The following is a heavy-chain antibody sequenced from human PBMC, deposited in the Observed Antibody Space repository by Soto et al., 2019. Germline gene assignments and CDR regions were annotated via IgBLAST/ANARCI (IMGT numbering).Heavy chain of an antibody. CDR2: IIPIFGTA. CDR3: ARSQVGAKLPHFDY. J-gene: IGHJ4*02. Sequence: GASVKVSCKASGGTFSSYAISWVRQAPGQGLEWMGGIIPIFGTANYAQKFQGRVTITADESTSTAYMELSSLRSEDTAVYYCARSQVGAKLPHFDYWGQGTLVTVSS. CDR1: GGTFSSYA. D-gene: IGHD1-26*01. V-gene: IGHV1-69*13.